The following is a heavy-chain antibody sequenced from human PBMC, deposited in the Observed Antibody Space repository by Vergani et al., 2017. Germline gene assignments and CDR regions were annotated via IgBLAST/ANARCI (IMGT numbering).Heavy chain of an antibody. J-gene: IGHJ6*03. CDR2: TWYDGNNK. CDR3: ARAGYYDSSGYSHYYYYMDV. D-gene: IGHD3-22*01. Sequence: QVQLVESGGGVVQPGRSLRLSCAASGFTFNQYGMHWVRQAPGKGLEWVAVTWYDGNNKQYADSVKGRFTISRDNSKSTMYLQMNSLRDEDTGVYYCARAGYYDSSGYSHYYYYMDVWGKGTTVTVSS. CDR1: GFTFNQYG. V-gene: IGHV3-33*01.